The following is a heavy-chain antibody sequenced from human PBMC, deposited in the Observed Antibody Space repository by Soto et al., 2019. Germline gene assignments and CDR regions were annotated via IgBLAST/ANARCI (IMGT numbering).Heavy chain of an antibody. D-gene: IGHD6-6*01. J-gene: IGHJ5*02. CDR3: ARERPDGARLDP. Sequence: PSETLSLTCTVPGCSISSGGYSWSWIRQPPGKGLEWIGYIYHSGSTYYNPSLKSRVTISVDRSKNQFSLKLSSVPAADTAVYYCARERPDGARLDPWGQGTLVTVSS. CDR2: IYHSGST. CDR1: GCSISSGGYS. V-gene: IGHV4-30-2*01.